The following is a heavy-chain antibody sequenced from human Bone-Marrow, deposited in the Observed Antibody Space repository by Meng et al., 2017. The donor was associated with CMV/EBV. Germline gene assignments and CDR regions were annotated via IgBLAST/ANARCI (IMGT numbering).Heavy chain of an antibody. D-gene: IGHD2-15*01. Sequence: SVKVSCKASGFTFTSSAVQWVRQARGQRLEWIGWIVVGSGNTNYAQKFQERVTITRDMSTSTAYMELSSLRSEDTAVYYCAAAALKLVGYRPNQWGQGTLVTAPQ. CDR1: GFTFTSSA. CDR2: IVVGSGNT. V-gene: IGHV1-58*01. J-gene: IGHJ4*02. CDR3: AAAALKLVGYRPNQ.